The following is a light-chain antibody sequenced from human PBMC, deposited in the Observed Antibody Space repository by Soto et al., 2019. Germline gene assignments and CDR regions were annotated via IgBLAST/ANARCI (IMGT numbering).Light chain of an antibody. CDR2: AAY. CDR3: QQLNRYPIT. Sequence: DIQMTQSPSTLSASLGDIVTITCRASQGISSYVAWYQQKPGKAPKLLIDAAYTLQSGVPSRFSGSGSWTDFTLTSSSLQSEDFATYYCQQLNRYPITFGQGTRLEIK. CDR1: QGISSY. J-gene: IGKJ5*01. V-gene: IGKV1-9*01.